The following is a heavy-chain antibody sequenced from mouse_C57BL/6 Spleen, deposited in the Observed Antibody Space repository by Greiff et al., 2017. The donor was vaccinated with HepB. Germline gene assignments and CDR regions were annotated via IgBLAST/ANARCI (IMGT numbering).Heavy chain of an antibody. CDR1: GYTFTSYW. CDR2: IDPSDSYT. D-gene: IGHD3-3*01. V-gene: IGHV1-59*01. CDR3: AREGPGYFDY. Sequence: QVQLQQSGAELVRPGTSVKLSCKASGYTFTSYWMHWVKQRPGQGLEWIGVIDPSDSYTNYNQKFKGKATLTVDTSSSTAYMQLSSLTSEDSAVYYCAREGPGYFDYWGQGTTLTVSS. J-gene: IGHJ2*01.